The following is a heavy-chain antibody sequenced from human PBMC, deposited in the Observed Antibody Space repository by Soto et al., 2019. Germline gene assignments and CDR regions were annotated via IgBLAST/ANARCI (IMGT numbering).Heavy chain of an antibody. V-gene: IGHV4-30-2*01. D-gene: IGHD6-13*01. CDR2: IYHSGST. CDR1: GGSISCGGYS. CDR3: ARLVWDAFDI. J-gene: IGHJ3*02. Sequence: PSEALSLTCTGAGGSISCGGYSWSWIRQPPGKGLEWIGYIYHSGSTYYNPSLKSRVTISVGRSKNQFSLKLSSVTAADTAVYYCARLVWDAFDIWGQGTTVTVSS.